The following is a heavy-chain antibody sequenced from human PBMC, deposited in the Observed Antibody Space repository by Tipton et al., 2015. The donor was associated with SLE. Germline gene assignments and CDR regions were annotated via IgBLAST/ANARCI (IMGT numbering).Heavy chain of an antibody. CDR3: ARRGDYYSGMDI. J-gene: IGHJ6*02. V-gene: IGHV3-48*03. CDR2: ISSSGRTI. Sequence: GSLRLPCAASGFTFSSYEMNWVRQGPGKGLEWVSYISSSGRTIYYADSVKGRFTISRDNAKNSLYLQMNSLRAEDTAVYYCARRGDYYSGMDIWGQGTTVTVSS. CDR1: GFTFSSYE.